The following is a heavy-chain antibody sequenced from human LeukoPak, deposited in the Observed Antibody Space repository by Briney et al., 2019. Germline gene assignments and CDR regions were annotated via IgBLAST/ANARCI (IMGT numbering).Heavy chain of an antibody. CDR3: ARGVELTGYSDY. Sequence: GGSLRLSCAASGFTFSSYEMNWVRQAPGKGLEWVSYISSSGSTIYYADSVKGRFTISRDNAKNSLYLQMNSLRAEDTAVYYCARGVELTGYSDYWGRGTLVTVSS. CDR2: ISSSGSTI. D-gene: IGHD3-9*01. V-gene: IGHV3-48*03. J-gene: IGHJ4*02. CDR1: GFTFSSYE.